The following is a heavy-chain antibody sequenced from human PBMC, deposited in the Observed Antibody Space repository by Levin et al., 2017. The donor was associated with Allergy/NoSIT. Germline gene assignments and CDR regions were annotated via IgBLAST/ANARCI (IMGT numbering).Heavy chain of an antibody. Sequence: ASVKVSCKASGYTFTGYYMHWVRQAPGQGLEWMGWINPNSGGTNYAQKFQGRVTMTRDTSISTAYMELSRLRSDDTAVYYCARSTMVRGFYYGMDVWGQGTTVTVSS. CDR1: GYTFTGYY. CDR2: INPNSGGT. J-gene: IGHJ6*02. V-gene: IGHV1-2*02. CDR3: ARSTMVRGFYYGMDV. D-gene: IGHD3-10*01.